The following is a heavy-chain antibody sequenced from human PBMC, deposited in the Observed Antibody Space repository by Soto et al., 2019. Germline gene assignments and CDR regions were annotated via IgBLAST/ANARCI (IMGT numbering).Heavy chain of an antibody. CDR1: GFTFSSYE. D-gene: IGHD2-2*02. CDR2: ISSSGSTI. J-gene: IGHJ4*02. V-gene: IGHV3-48*03. Sequence: PGGSLRLSCAASGFTFSSYEVNWVRQAPGKGLEWVSYISSSGSTIYYADPVKGRFTISRDNAKNSLYLQMNSLRVEDTAVYYCASRNTGGFDYWSQGTLVTVSS. CDR3: ASRNTGGFDY.